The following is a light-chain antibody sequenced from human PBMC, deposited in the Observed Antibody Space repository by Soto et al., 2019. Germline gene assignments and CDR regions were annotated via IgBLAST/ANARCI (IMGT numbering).Light chain of an antibody. V-gene: IGKV3-15*01. CDR2: GAS. CDR3: QQYTNWPPRLT. Sequence: IVMTQSPVTLSVSPGERATLSCRASQDIVSNVAWYQQRPGQAPRLLIYGASTRATDIPDRFSGSGSGTEFTRTISGLQSADSAVYYCQQYTNWPPRLTFGGGTKVEMK. J-gene: IGKJ4*01. CDR1: QDIVSN.